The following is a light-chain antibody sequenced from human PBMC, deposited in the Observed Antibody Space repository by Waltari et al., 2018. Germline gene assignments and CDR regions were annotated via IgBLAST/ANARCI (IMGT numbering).Light chain of an antibody. V-gene: IGLV1-44*01. J-gene: IGLJ1*01. CDR2: SND. CDR3: AAWDDSLTYV. Sequence: QSVLTQPPSASGTPGQRVTLSCSGSPSDIGGNPVVWYQQLPGTAPKLLIHSNDQRPSGVPDRFSGFKSGTSASLAISGLQSEDEGEYFCAAWDDSLTYVFGTGTKVTVL. CDR1: PSDIGGNP.